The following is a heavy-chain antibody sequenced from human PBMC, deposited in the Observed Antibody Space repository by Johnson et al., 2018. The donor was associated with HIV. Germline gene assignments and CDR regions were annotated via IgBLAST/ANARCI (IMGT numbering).Heavy chain of an antibody. D-gene: IGHD2-21*02. J-gene: IGHJ3*02. CDR3: ARDKCGGDCNDALDI. V-gene: IGHV3-66*01. Sequence: EVQLVESGGGLVQPGGSLRLSCAASGFTVSSNYMSWVRQAPGKGLEWVSVISSGGSTYYADSVKGRFTISRDNSKNTLYLQMNSLRAEDTAVYYCARDKCGGDCNDALDIWGQGTMVTVSS. CDR2: ISSGGST. CDR1: GFTVSSNY.